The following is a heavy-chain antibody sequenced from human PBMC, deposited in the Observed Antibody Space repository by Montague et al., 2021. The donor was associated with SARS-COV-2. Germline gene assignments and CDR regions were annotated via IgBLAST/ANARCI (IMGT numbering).Heavy chain of an antibody. J-gene: IGHJ4*02. CDR3: ARRRLREDYCDF. D-gene: IGHD4-17*01. V-gene: IGHV4-39*01. Sequence: SETLSLTYTVSGGSVSSSDHYWGWLRQPPGKGLEWIGIVYYSGYTYYNPSVQGRVTISTDASKNQFSLKLNSLTATDTAIYHCARRRLREDYCDFWGQGTLVTVSS. CDR1: GGSVSSSDHY. CDR2: VYYSGYT.